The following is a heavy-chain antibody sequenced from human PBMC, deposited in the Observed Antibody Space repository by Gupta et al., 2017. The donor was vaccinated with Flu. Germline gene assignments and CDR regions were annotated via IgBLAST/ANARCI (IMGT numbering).Heavy chain of an antibody. Sequence: QVQLQESGPGLVKPSETLSLTCTVSGGSISRYYWSWIRQPPRKGLEGIGYIYYSRRKNYNSAPKRRVTISLEAAKNQVPLKLNPVAGAATAVYYYSRQGAGYRRSWWDPWGQGTLVTVSS. J-gene: IGHJ5*02. D-gene: IGHD6-13*01. CDR1: GGSISRYY. CDR2: IYYSRRK. CDR3: SRQGAGYRRSWWDP. V-gene: IGHV4-59*08.